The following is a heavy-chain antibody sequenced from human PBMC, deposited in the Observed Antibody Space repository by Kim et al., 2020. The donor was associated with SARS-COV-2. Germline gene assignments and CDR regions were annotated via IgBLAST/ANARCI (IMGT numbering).Heavy chain of an antibody. CDR1: GFTFSSYS. V-gene: IGHV3-64D*06. CDR3: VKAFTSVGGYYYDY. D-gene: IGHD3-22*01. CDR2: INDNGRST. Sequence: GGSLRLSCSASGFTFSSYSMHWVRQAPGKGLEYVSAINDNGRSTYYADSVKGRFTISRDNSRNTLYLQMSSLRAEDTAVYYCVKAFTSVGGYYYDYWGQGTLVTVSS. J-gene: IGHJ4*02.